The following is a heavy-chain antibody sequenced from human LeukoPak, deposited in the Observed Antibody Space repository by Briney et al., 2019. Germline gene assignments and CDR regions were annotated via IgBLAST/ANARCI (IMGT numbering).Heavy chain of an antibody. V-gene: IGHV3-72*01. Sequence: GGSLRLSCAASGFTFSDHDMDWVRQAPGKGLEWIGRAKKKAQRYTTEYAASVSGRFTIAREDSKSTLSLQMNSLKSEDTAVYYCAGWLSGAPRDWGQGTLVTVSS. D-gene: IGHD6-19*01. J-gene: IGHJ4*02. CDR1: GFTFSDHD. CDR2: AKKKAQRYTT. CDR3: AGWLSGAPRD.